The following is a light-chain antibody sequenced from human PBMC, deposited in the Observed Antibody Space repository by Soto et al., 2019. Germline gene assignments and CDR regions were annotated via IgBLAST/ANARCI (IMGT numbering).Light chain of an antibody. CDR2: DVS. CDR1: SSDVGGYNY. J-gene: IGLJ1*01. V-gene: IGLV2-14*01. CDR3: SSERSSMAHTYV. Sequence: QSVLTQPASVSGSPGQSITISCTGTSSDVGGYNYVSWYQQHPGKAPKLMIYDVSNRPSGVSNRFSGSNSGNTASLTISRLHAEDEAEYYSSSERSSMAHTYVFGTGTNVTVL.